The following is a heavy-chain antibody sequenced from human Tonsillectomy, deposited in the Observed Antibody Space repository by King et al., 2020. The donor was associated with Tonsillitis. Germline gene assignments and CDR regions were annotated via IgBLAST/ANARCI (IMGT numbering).Heavy chain of an antibody. CDR1: GYSFTPYW. CDR2: IDPSDSYT. D-gene: IGHD6-13*01. V-gene: IGHV5-10-1*03. Sequence: QLVQSGAEGKKPGESLRISCKASGYSFTPYWISWVRQMPGKGLEWMGRIDPSDSYTNYRPSFQGHVTISADKSISTAYLQWSSLPASATAMYYCATVAAGTGDYYLDIGGQGTLVPASP. CDR3: ATVAAGTGDYYLDI. J-gene: IGHJ4*02.